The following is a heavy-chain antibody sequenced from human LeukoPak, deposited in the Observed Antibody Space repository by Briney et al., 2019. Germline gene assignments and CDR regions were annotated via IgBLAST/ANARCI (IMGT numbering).Heavy chain of an antibody. CDR2: INHSRST. Sequence: PSETLSLTCAVYGGSFSGYYWSWIRQPPGKGLEWIGEINHSRSTNYNPSLKSRVTTSVDTSKNQFSLKLSSVTAADTAVYYCARLLWIQLFYWFDPWGQGTLVTVSS. V-gene: IGHV4-34*01. D-gene: IGHD5-18*01. CDR1: GGSFSGYY. CDR3: ARLLWIQLFYWFDP. J-gene: IGHJ5*02.